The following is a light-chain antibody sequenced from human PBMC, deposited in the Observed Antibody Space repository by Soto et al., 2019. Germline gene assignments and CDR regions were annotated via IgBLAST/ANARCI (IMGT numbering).Light chain of an antibody. CDR2: NTY. CDR3: VLYMGSGISV. J-gene: IGLJ2*01. Sequence: QTVVTQEPSFSVSPGGTVTLTCGLSSRSVSTSYYPSWYQQTPGQAPRTLIYNTYTRSSGVPDRFSASILGDKAALTITGAQADDESDYYCVLYMGSGISVFGGGTKVTVL. CDR1: SRSVSTSYY. V-gene: IGLV8-61*01.